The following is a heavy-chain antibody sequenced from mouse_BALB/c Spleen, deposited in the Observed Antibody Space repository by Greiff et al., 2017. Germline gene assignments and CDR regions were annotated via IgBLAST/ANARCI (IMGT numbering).Heavy chain of an antibody. Sequence: EVQRVESGPELVKPGASVKISCKASGYTFTDYNMHWVKQSHGKSLEWIGYIYPYNGGTGYNQKFKSKATLTVDNSSSTAYMELRSLTSEDSAVYYCARGHGNYPAWFAYWGQGTLVTVSA. V-gene: IGHV1S29*02. J-gene: IGHJ3*01. CDR3: ARGHGNYPAWFAY. D-gene: IGHD2-1*01. CDR1: GYTFTDYN. CDR2: IYPYNGGT.